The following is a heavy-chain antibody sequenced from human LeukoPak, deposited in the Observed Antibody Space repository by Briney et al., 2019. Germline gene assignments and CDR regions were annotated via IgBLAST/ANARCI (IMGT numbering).Heavy chain of an antibody. J-gene: IGHJ6*02. D-gene: IGHD2-2*01. CDR3: ARDSCSSTSCPYKPLGGMDV. CDR1: GYTFTSYG. CDR2: ISAYNGNT. Sequence: ASVTVSCTASGYTFTSYGISWVRQAPGQGLEWMGWISAYNGNTNYAQKLQGRVTMTTDTSTSTAYMELRSLRSDDTAVYYCARDSCSSTSCPYKPLGGMDVWGQGTTVTVSS. V-gene: IGHV1-18*01.